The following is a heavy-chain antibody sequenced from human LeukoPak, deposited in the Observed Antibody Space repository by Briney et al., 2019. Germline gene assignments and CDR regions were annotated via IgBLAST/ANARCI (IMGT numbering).Heavy chain of an antibody. J-gene: IGHJ4*02. V-gene: IGHV3-30-3*01. D-gene: IGHD5-18*01. CDR1: GFTFSSYA. Sequence: GGSLRLSCAASGFTFSSYAMHWVRQAPGKGLEWVAVISYDGSNKYYADSVKGRFTISRDNSKNTLYLQMNSLRAEDTAVYYCARDFRRSTTAMVNYWGQGTLVTVSS. CDR2: ISYDGSNK. CDR3: ARDFRRSTTAMVNY.